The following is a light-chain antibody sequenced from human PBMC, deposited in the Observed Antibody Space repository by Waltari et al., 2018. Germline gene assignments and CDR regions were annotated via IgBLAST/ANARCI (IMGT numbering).Light chain of an antibody. V-gene: IGKV2-24*01. CDR3: MQVTHFPWT. Sequence: DIVMTQTPLSSPVTLGQPASISCRSSESLVHSDGNTYLSWFQQRPGQPQILLIYNISNRCSAVPDRFSGSWAGTDFTLKFSRVEAVDAGLYYCMQVTHFPWTFGQGTTVEI. CDR2: NIS. CDR1: ESLVHSDGNTY. J-gene: IGKJ1*01.